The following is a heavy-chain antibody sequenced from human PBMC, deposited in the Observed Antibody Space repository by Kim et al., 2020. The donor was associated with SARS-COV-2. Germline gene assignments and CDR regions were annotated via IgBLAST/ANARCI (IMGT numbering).Heavy chain of an antibody. J-gene: IGHJ3*02. CDR1: GGSISNYY. D-gene: IGHD4-17*01. Sequence: SETLSLTCTVSGGSISNYYWSWIRQPPGKGLEWIGSIYYSGSTNYNPSLKSRVTISVDTSKIQFSLKLSSVTAADTAVYYCARVSFGEKLAAVDIWGHGT. CDR3: ARVSFGEKLAAVDI. V-gene: IGHV4-59*13. CDR2: IYYSGST.